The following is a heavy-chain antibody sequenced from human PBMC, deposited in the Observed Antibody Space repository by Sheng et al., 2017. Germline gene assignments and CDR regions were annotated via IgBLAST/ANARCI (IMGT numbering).Heavy chain of an antibody. Sequence: QITLKESGPTLVKPTQTLTLTCTFSGFSLSTSGVGVGWIRQPPGKALEWLALIYWNDDKRYSPSLKSRLTITKDTSKNQVVLTMTNMDPVDTATYYCARQPYCSSTSCYEDAFDIWGQGTMVTSLQ. V-gene: IGHV2-5*01. J-gene: IGHJ3*02. CDR3: ARQPYCSSTSCYEDAFDI. CDR2: IYWNDDK. D-gene: IGHD2-2*01. CDR1: GFSLSTSGVG.